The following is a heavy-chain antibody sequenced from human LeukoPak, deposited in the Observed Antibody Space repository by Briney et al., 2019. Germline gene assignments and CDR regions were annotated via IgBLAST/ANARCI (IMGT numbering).Heavy chain of an antibody. Sequence: SETLSLTCAVYGGSFSGYYWSWIRQPPGKGLEWIGEINHSGSTNYNPSLKSRVTISVDTSKNQFSLKLSSVTAADTAVYYCAREGKAVARYFDYWGQGTLVTVSS. J-gene: IGHJ4*02. CDR3: AREGKAVARYFDY. CDR2: INHSGST. V-gene: IGHV4-34*01. D-gene: IGHD6-19*01. CDR1: GGSFSGYY.